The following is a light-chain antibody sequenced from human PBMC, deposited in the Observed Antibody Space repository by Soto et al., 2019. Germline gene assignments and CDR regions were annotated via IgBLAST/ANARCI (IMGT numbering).Light chain of an antibody. CDR3: ATWDSSMDTGV. V-gene: IGLV1-51*01. Sequence: QSVLTQPPSVSAAPGQKVTISCSGSSSDIGNNYVSWYQHLPGTAPKLLIYDNNMRPSGISDRFSGSKSGRSATLDITGLQTGDEADYFCATWDSSMDTGVFGGGTKLTVL. CDR2: DNN. CDR1: SSDIGNNY. J-gene: IGLJ2*01.